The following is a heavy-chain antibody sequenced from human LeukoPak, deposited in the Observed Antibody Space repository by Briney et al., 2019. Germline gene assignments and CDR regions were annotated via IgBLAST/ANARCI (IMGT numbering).Heavy chain of an antibody. CDR2: IIPIFGTA. D-gene: IGHD6-19*01. CDR3: AMGVGAPEDLAVAADFDY. Sequence: SVKVSCKASGGTFSSYVINWVRQAPGQGLESMGGIIPIFGTANYAQKFQGRVTITADKSTSPAYMELSSLRSEDTAVYYCAMGVGAPEDLAVAADFDYWGQGTLVTVSS. J-gene: IGHJ4*02. CDR1: GGTFSSYV. V-gene: IGHV1-69*06.